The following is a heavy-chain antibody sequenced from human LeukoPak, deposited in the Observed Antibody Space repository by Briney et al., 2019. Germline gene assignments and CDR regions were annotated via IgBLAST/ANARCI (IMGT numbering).Heavy chain of an antibody. J-gene: IGHJ6*02. V-gene: IGHV3-23*01. CDR1: GFTFSSYA. D-gene: IGHD1-26*01. CDR2: ITASGGST. Sequence: GGSLRLSCVVSGFTFSSYAMNWVRQAPGKGLEWVSGITASGGSTYCTDSVKGRFTISRDNSKNTLFMQMNSLRDEDTALYYCAKYVGQSGSNYYGLDVWGQGTAVTVSS. CDR3: AKYVGQSGSNYYGLDV.